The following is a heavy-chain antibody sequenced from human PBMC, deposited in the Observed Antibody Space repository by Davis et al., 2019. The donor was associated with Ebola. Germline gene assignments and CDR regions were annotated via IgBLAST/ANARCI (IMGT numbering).Heavy chain of an antibody. CDR3: ARGAAYAWFDP. D-gene: IGHD6-25*01. V-gene: IGHV4-34*01. J-gene: IGHJ5*02. CDR2: INHSGST. Sequence: SQTPSLTCAVYGGSFSGYYWSWIRQPPGKGLEWIGEINHSGSTNYNPSLKSRVTISVDTSKNQFSLKLSSVTAADTAVYYCARGAAYAWFDPWGQGTLVTVSS. CDR1: GGSFSGYY.